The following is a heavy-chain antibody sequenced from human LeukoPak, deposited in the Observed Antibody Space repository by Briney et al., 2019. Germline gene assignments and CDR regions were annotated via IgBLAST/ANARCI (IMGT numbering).Heavy chain of an antibody. V-gene: IGHV3-74*01. D-gene: IGHD2-2*01. CDR1: GFTFSSNW. J-gene: IGHJ6*03. CDR2: INSDGSRT. CDR3: AKEGCSSTSCFDDYYYYYMDV. Sequence: GGSLRLSCAASGFTFSSNWMHWVRQAPGKGLVWVSRINSDGSRTSYADSVKGRFTISRDNAKNTLYLQMNSLRAEGTAVYYCAKEGCSSTSCFDDYYYYYMDVWGKGTTVTISS.